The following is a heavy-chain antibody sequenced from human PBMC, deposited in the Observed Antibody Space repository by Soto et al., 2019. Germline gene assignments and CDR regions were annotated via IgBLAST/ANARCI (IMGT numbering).Heavy chain of an antibody. CDR1: SGSISSSNW. Sequence: QVQLQESGPGLVKPSGTLSLTCAVSSGSISSSNWWSWVRQPPGKGLEWIGEIYHSGSTNYNPSLKSRVNISVDKSKIPFSLKLSSVTAADTAVYYCARAYPIYGPGAFDIWGQGTMVTVSS. J-gene: IGHJ3*02. V-gene: IGHV4-4*02. CDR2: IYHSGST. CDR3: ARAYPIYGPGAFDI. D-gene: IGHD3-10*01.